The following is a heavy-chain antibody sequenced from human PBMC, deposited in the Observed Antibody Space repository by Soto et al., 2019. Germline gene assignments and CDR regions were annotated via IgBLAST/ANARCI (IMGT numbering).Heavy chain of an antibody. V-gene: IGHV3-33*01. Sequence: QMHLVESGGGVVQPGKSLRLSCAASGFAFGSYGMHWVRQTPGKGLEWVALIWFDGSSTHYGDSVKGRFTISRDNSKNTLYLQMDSLRAEDTAVYFCVSLSAPTEYWGQGTVVTVSS. CDR1: GFAFGSYG. CDR3: VSLSAPTEY. J-gene: IGHJ4*02. CDR2: IWFDGSST. D-gene: IGHD2-15*01.